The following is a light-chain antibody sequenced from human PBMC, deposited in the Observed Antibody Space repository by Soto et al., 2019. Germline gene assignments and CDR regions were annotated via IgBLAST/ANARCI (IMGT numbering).Light chain of an antibody. CDR3: CSYTNNNTLV. CDR1: SSDVVGYNY. V-gene: IGLV2-14*01. Sequence: QSALTQPASVSGSPGQSITISCTGTSSDVVGYNYVSWYQQHPGKAPKVIIYGVTHRPSGVSNRFSGSKSVNTASLTISGIQAEDEADYYCCSYTNNNTLVFGGVTKLTVL. J-gene: IGLJ2*01. CDR2: GVT.